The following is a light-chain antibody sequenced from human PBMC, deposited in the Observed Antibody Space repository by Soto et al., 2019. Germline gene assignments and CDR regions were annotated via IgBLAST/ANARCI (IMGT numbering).Light chain of an antibody. V-gene: IGKV1-5*01. Sequence: DLQMTQSPSTLSASVGDRVTITCRASQSISSWLAWYQQKPGKAPQLLIYDASSLESGVPSRFGGSGSGTEFTLTISSLQPDDFATYYCQQYNSYPLTFGGGTKVEIK. CDR1: QSISSW. CDR2: DAS. CDR3: QQYNSYPLT. J-gene: IGKJ4*01.